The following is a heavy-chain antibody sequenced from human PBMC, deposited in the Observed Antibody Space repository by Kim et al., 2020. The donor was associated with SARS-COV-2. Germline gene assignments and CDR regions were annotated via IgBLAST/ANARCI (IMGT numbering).Heavy chain of an antibody. D-gene: IGHD6-19*01. J-gene: IGHJ4*02. CDR1: GYTFTDYY. V-gene: IGHV1-2*06. CDR2: IDPKTDAA. CDR3: ARPPVSEAGAVDDY. Sequence: ASVKVSCKTSGYTFTDYYIHWVRQAPGQGLQWMGRIDPKTDAANYAQRFQDKVILTRDTSINTAYMELSSLKLDDTAVFYCARPPVSEAGAVDDYWGQGTLVTVSS.